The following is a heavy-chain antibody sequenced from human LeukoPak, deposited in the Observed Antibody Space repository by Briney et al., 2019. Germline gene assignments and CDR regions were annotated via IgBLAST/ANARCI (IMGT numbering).Heavy chain of an antibody. CDR3: AKQGGYGYYYYMDV. J-gene: IGHJ6*03. CDR1: GFTFNTYS. Sequence: GGSLRLSCTTSGFTFNTYSMSWVRQSPGKGLEWVSAINDDTPYYADSVKGRFTISRDNSKNTLYLQMNSLRAEDTAVYYCAKQGGYGYYYYMDVWGKGTTVTVSS. V-gene: IGHV3-23*01. D-gene: IGHD5-18*01. CDR2: INDDTP.